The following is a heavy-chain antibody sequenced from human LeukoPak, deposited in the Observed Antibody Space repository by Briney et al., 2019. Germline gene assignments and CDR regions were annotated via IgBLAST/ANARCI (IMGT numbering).Heavy chain of an antibody. CDR1: GFTFSSYA. Sequence: GGSLRLSCAASGFTFSSYAMSWVRQAPGKGLEWVSTISGSGGSTYYADSVKGRFTISRDNSKNTLYLQMNSLRAEDTAVYYCVKGRRIMVVTATDYWGQGTLVTVSS. V-gene: IGHV3-23*01. CDR2: ISGSGGST. CDR3: VKGRRIMVVTATDY. J-gene: IGHJ4*02. D-gene: IGHD2-21*02.